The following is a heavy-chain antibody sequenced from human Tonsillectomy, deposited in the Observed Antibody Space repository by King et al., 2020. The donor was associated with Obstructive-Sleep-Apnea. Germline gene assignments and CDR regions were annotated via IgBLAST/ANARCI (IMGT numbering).Heavy chain of an antibody. V-gene: IGHV3-30*09. D-gene: IGHD3-10*01. CDR2: ISYDGRNQ. CDR1: GFTFSTYA. CDR3: AGVQLRWFGELCDAFDI. J-gene: IGHJ3*02. Sequence: VQLVESGGGVVQPGRSLRLSCTVSGFTFSTYALNWVRQAPGKGLEWVALISYDGRNQYYADSVKGRFAISRDNSKNTLYLQMNSLRTEDTAVYYCAGVQLRWFGELCDAFDIWGQGTVVTVSS.